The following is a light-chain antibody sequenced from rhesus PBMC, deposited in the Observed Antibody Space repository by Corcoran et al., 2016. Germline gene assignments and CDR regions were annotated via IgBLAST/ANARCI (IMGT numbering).Light chain of an antibody. CDR2: ATS. CDR1: QGLSSS. V-gene: IGKV1-28*01. Sequence: DIQMTQSPSSLSASVGDTVTITCRASQGLSSSLGWFQQKPGKAPKLLIYATSNVESGVPSRFSGSGSGTEFTLTITSLQPEDFAAYYCLQHNSYPLTFGGGTKVEIK. J-gene: IGKJ4*01. CDR3: LQHNSYPLT.